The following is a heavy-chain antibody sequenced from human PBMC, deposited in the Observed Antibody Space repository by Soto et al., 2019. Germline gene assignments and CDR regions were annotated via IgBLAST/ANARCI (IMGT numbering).Heavy chain of an antibody. CDR1: GASLNSGNYY. V-gene: IGHV4-31*03. CDR3: ARLRIATNNYKWFDP. CDR2: IYVTGAV. Sequence: SETLSLTCSVSGASLNSGNYYFICIRQFPGKGLEWIGHIYVTGAVDYNPSLRDRITISQDTSERQFSLNLRLVTAADTAVYYCARLRIATNNYKWFDPWGQGTLVTVSS. J-gene: IGHJ5*02. D-gene: IGHD2-21*01.